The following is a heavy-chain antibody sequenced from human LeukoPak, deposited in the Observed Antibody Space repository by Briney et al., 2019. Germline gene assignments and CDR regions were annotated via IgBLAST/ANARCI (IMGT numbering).Heavy chain of an antibody. Sequence: PSQTLSLTCTVSGGSISSGGYYWSWIRQHPGKGLEWIGYIYYSGSTYYNPSLKSRVTISVDTSENQFSLKLSSVTAADTAVYYCAKTRAVRGVMGYNWFDPWGQGTLVTVSS. V-gene: IGHV4-31*03. CDR3: AKTRAVRGVMGYNWFDP. CDR1: GGSISSGGYY. D-gene: IGHD3-10*01. CDR2: IYYSGST. J-gene: IGHJ5*02.